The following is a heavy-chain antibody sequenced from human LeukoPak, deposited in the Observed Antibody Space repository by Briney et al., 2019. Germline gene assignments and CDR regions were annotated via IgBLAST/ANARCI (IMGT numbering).Heavy chain of an antibody. Sequence: GGSLRLSCAASGFTFSSYGMHWVRQAPGKGLEWVAVISYDGSNKYYADSVKGRFTISRDNSKNTLYLQVNSLRAEDTAVYYCAKTERLWFGETGTHFDYWGQGTLATVSS. CDR2: ISYDGSNK. D-gene: IGHD3-10*01. J-gene: IGHJ4*02. CDR3: AKTERLWFGETGTHFDY. V-gene: IGHV3-30*18. CDR1: GFTFSSYG.